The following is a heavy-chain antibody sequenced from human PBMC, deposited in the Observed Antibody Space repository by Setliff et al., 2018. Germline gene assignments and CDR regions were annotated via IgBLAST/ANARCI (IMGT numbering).Heavy chain of an antibody. J-gene: IGHJ4*02. CDR3: PRSFSRREKFLLDY. CDR2: IIHSGST. Sequence: SETLSLTCAVYGGSFSGYYWSWIRQPPGKRLEWIGEIIHSGSTNYNPSLKSRVTISMDTSKKQFSLKVSSVTAADTAVYYWPRSFSRREKFLLDYWGQGALVTVSS. CDR1: GGSFSGYY. V-gene: IGHV4-34*12.